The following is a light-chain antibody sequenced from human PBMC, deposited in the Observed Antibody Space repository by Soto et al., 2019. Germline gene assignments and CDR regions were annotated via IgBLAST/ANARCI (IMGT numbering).Light chain of an antibody. CDR1: SSDVGGYNY. Sequence: QSALTQPASVSGSPXQSITXXCTGTSSDVGGYNYVSWYQQHPVKAPKLMIYDVTNRPSGVSDRFSGSKSGNTASLTISGLQAEDEADYYCSSYTSSSTPYVFGTGTKLTVL. CDR2: DVT. J-gene: IGLJ1*01. CDR3: SSYTSSSTPYV. V-gene: IGLV2-14*01.